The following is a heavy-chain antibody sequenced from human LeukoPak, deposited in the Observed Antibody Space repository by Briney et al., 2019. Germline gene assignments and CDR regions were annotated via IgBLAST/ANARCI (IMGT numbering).Heavy chain of an antibody. J-gene: IGHJ5*02. V-gene: IGHV4-34*01. CDR3: ARLRHWFDP. CDR1: GGSLSGYY. CDR2: INHSGST. D-gene: IGHD4-17*01. Sequence: SETLSLTCAVYGGSLSGYYWSWIRQPPGKGLEWIGEINHSGSTYYNPSLKSRVTISVDTSKNQFSLKLSSVTAADTAVYYCARLRHWFDPWGQGTLVTVSS.